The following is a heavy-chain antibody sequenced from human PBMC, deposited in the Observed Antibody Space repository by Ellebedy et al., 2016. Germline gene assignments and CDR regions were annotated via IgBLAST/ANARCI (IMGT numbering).Heavy chain of an antibody. V-gene: IGHV3-23*01. Sequence: GGSLRLSXEVSGFNFRDAAMNWVRQAPGKGLEWVSLISSSGENSYHADSVRGRFTISRDDSKNTLYLEMNSLRAEDTAVYYCAKDMELSYWGQGTLVTVSS. CDR2: ISSSGENS. CDR3: AKDMELSY. D-gene: IGHD4/OR15-4a*01. CDR1: GFNFRDAA. J-gene: IGHJ4*02.